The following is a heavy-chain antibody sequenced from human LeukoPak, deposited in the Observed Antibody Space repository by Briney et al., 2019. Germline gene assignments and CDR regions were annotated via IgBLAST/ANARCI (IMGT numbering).Heavy chain of an antibody. CDR1: GFIFSKYD. Sequence: GGSLRLSCAASGFIFSKYDMHWVRQVTGKGLEWVSGIDRDGVTYYSGSVKGRFTSSRENAKNSLDLQMNTLRAGDTGVYYCARENLEYGDYAIDYWGQGILVTVSS. CDR2: IDRDGVT. CDR3: ARENLEYGDYAIDY. J-gene: IGHJ4*02. D-gene: IGHD4-17*01. V-gene: IGHV3-13*01.